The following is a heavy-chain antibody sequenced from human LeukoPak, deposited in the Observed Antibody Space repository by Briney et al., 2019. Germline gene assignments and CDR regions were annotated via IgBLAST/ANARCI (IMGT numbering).Heavy chain of an antibody. CDR3: AKKGGSSYYYYYGMHV. Sequence: GGSLRLSCAASGFTFRTYAMSWVRQAPGKGLEWVSAISGSGDNTYYADSVEGRFTISRDHSKNTLALQMNSLRAEDTAVYYCAKKGGSSYYYYYGMHVWGQGTTVTLSS. CDR2: ISGSGDNT. D-gene: IGHD3-10*01. V-gene: IGHV3-23*01. J-gene: IGHJ6*02. CDR1: GFTFRTYA.